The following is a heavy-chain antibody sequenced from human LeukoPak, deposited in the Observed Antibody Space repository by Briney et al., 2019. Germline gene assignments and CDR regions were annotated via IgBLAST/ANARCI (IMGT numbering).Heavy chain of an antibody. CDR1: GDSISRSRHF. D-gene: IGHD6-6*01. J-gene: IGHJ4*02. CDR2: IYNSGST. Sequence: PSETLSLSCNVSGDSISRSRHFWAWIRQSPGRGLEWIGYIYNSGSTYYNPSLKSRVTTSVDTSKNQFSLKLSSVTAADTAVYYCARGLLYSSSPLDYWGQGTLVTVSS. CDR3: ARGLLYSSSPLDY. V-gene: IGHV4-39*07.